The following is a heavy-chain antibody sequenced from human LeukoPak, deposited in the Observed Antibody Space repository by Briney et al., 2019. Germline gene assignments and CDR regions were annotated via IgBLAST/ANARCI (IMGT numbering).Heavy chain of an antibody. CDR1: GYTFTSYY. Sequence: GESLKISCKGSGYTFTSYYMHWVRQAPGQGLEWMGIINPSGGSTSYAQKFQGRVTMTRDTSTSTVYMELSSLRSEDTAVYYCARAPRDTDAFDIWGQGTMVTVSS. CDR3: ARAPRDTDAFDI. V-gene: IGHV1-46*01. J-gene: IGHJ3*02. D-gene: IGHD5-18*01. CDR2: INPSGGST.